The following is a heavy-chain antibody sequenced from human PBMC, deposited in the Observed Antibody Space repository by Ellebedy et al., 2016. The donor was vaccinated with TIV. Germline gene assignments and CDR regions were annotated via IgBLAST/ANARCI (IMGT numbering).Heavy chain of an antibody. Sequence: GESLKISCAGSGFTFSSYAMNWVRPAPGKGLEWISYISKSDTTYYADSVRGRFTISRDNAKRSLYLQMTSLRLEDPAVYYCARDAMIWIFDSWGQGTLVTVSS. CDR3: ARDAMIWIFDS. D-gene: IGHD3-22*01. J-gene: IGHJ4*02. CDR1: GFTFSSYA. CDR2: ISKSDTT. V-gene: IGHV3-48*01.